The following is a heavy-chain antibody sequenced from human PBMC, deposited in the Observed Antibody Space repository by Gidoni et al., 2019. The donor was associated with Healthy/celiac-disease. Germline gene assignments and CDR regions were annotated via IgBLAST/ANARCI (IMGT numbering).Heavy chain of an antibody. V-gene: IGHV3-30*18. Sequence: QVQLVESGGGVVQPGRSLRLSCAASGFTFSSYGMHWVRQAPGKGLEWVAVISYDGSNKYYADSVKGRFTISRDNSKNTLYLKMNSLRAEDTAVYYCAKAKEQWLVSAVDYWGQGTLVTVSS. J-gene: IGHJ4*02. D-gene: IGHD6-19*01. CDR2: ISYDGSNK. CDR3: AKAKEQWLVSAVDY. CDR1: GFTFSSYG.